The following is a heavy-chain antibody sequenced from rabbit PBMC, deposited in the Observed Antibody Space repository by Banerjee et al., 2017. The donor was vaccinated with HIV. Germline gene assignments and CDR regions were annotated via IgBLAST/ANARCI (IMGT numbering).Heavy chain of an antibody. Sequence: QSLEESGGDLVKPGASLTLTCTASGFSFSSSYYMCWVRQAPGKGLEWIACIYAGSSGSTYYASWAKGRFTISKTSSTTVTLQMTSLTAADTATYFCARDSDYSYAYTYWGPGTLVTVS. D-gene: IGHD6-1*01. V-gene: IGHV1S40*01. J-gene: IGHJ6*01. CDR2: IYAGSSGST. CDR1: GFSFSSSYY. CDR3: ARDSDYSYAYTY.